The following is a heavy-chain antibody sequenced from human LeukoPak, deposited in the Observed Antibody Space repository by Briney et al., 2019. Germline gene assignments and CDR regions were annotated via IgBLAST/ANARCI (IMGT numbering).Heavy chain of an antibody. CDR2: ISSSGSTI. V-gene: IGHV3-48*03. CDR3: VLAGLGRHGVFIELGS. CDR1: GFTFSSYE. J-gene: IGHJ5*02. D-gene: IGHD4-17*01. Sequence: GGSLRLSCAASGFTFSSYEMNWVRQAPGKGLEWVSYISSSGSTIYYADSVKGRFTISRDNSKNSFYVQMNSLRVEDTAVYYCVLAGLGRHGVFIELGSWGQGTLVTVSS.